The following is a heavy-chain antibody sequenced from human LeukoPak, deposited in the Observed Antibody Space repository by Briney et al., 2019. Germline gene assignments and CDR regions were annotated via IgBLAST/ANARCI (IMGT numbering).Heavy chain of an antibody. Sequence: ASVKVSCKASGGTFISYAISWVRQAPGQGLEWMGGIIPIFGTANYAQKFQGRVTITADESTSTAYMELSSLRSEDTAVYYCARVQHDSSGYPFDYWGQGTLVTVSS. CDR3: ARVQHDSSGYPFDY. V-gene: IGHV1-69*13. CDR2: IIPIFGTA. D-gene: IGHD3-22*01. J-gene: IGHJ4*02. CDR1: GGTFISYA.